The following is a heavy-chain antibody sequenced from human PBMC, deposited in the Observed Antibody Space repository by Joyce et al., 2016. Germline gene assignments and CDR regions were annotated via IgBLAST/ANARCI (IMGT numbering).Heavy chain of an antibody. CDR1: GYTFTNFD. Sequence: QVQLVQSGAEVKKPGASVKVSCTASGYTFTNFDINWVRQAPGQGLEWLGWMTPNSGNTGYAQNFQGRVTMTRDTSISTAYMELSSLRSEDTAVYFCARNKDGTGDFDFWGQGTPVTVSS. CDR3: ARNKDGTGDFDF. V-gene: IGHV1-8*01. CDR2: MTPNSGNT. J-gene: IGHJ4*02. D-gene: IGHD7-27*01.